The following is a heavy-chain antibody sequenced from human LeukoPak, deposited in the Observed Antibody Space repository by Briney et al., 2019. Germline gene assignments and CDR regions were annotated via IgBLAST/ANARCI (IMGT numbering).Heavy chain of an antibody. CDR3: ARGNGWVCSSTSCYNWFDP. Sequence: PSETLSLTCTVSGGSISSYYWSWIRQPPGMGLEWIGYIYYSGSTNYNSSLKSRFTISVDTSKNQFSLKLSSVTAADTAVYYCARGNGWVCSSTSCYNWFDPWGQGTLVTVSS. V-gene: IGHV4-59*01. D-gene: IGHD2-2*01. J-gene: IGHJ5*02. CDR2: IYYSGST. CDR1: GGSISSYY.